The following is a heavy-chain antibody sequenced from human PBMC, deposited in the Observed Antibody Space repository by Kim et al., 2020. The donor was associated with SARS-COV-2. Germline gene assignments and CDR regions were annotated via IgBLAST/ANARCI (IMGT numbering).Heavy chain of an antibody. D-gene: IGHD3-9*01. CDR3: ARHILTNNWFDP. Sequence: TYHNPSLKTRVTILVYQSKNQFSLKLSSVAAPDTAVYYCARHILTNNWFDPWGQGALVTVSS. J-gene: IGHJ5*02. CDR2: T. V-gene: IGHV4-39*01.